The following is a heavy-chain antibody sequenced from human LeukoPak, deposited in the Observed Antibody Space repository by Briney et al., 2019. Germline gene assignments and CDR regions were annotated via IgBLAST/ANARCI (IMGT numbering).Heavy chain of an antibody. CDR2: ISGSGGST. Sequence: GGSLRLSCAASGFTFSSYAMSWVRQAPGKGLEWVSAISGSGGSTYYADSVKGRFTISRDNSKNTLYLQMNSLRAEDTAVYYCARDSVQYCSGGSCLYYYYYYGMDVWGQGTTVTVSS. CDR3: ARDSVQYCSGGSCLYYYYYYGMDV. CDR1: GFTFSSYA. D-gene: IGHD2-15*01. J-gene: IGHJ6*02. V-gene: IGHV3-23*01.